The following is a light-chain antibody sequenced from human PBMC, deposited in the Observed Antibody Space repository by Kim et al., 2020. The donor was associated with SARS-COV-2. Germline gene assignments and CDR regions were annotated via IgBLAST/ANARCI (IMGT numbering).Light chain of an antibody. V-gene: IGKV3-15*01. CDR2: GAS. CDR3: QQYNNWPPWT. CDR1: QGIASD. J-gene: IGKJ1*01. Sequence: SPGERATVSCRASQGIASDLAWYQHKSGQPPRLLIYGASIRATGVPTRFRGSGSGTEFTLTINNLQSEDFGVYYCQQYNNWPPWTFGQGTKVDIK.